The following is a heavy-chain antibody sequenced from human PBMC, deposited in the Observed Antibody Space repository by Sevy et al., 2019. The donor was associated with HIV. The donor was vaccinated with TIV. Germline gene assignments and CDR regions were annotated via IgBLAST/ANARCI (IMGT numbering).Heavy chain of an antibody. CDR3: XXXXXXXXXRSADY. J-gene: IGHJ4*02. Sequence: GGSLRLSCAASGFTFSSYSMHWVRQAPGKGLEWVAVISYDGINKYYADSVKGRFAISRDNSKNTLYLQMNSLSADDXXXXXXXXXXXXXXXRSADYXGQGTLVTVSS. V-gene: IGHV3-30*09. D-gene: IGHD3-10*01. CDR2: ISYDGINK. CDR1: GFTFSSYS.